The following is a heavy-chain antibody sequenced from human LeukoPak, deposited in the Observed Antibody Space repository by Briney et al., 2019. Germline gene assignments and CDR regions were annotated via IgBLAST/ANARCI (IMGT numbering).Heavy chain of an antibody. V-gene: IGHV3-23*01. CDR3: AKPLLGIAVAGTGVDY. D-gene: IGHD6-19*01. J-gene: IGHJ4*02. CDR2: GSGSGRST. Sequence: GGSLRLSCAASGFTFSSYAMSGAGQARGQGREWVSAGSGSGRSTHYADSVKGRFTICRDNAKNTLYLQMNSLRAEDTALYCCAKPLLGIAVAGTGVDYWGQGTLVTVSS. CDR1: GFTFSSYA.